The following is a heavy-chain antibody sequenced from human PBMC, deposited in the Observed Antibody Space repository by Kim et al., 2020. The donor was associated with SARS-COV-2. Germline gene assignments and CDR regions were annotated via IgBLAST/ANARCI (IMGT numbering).Heavy chain of an antibody. Sequence: GGSLRLSCAASGFTFSSYAMHWVRQAPGKGLEWVAVISYDGSNKYYADSVKGRFTISRDNSKNTLYLQMNSLRAEDTAVYYCARTDPYDFWSGSHDPYYYYGMDVWGQGTTVTVSS. CDR1: GFTFSSYA. CDR2: ISYDGSNK. D-gene: IGHD3-3*01. J-gene: IGHJ6*02. CDR3: ARTDPYDFWSGSHDPYYYYGMDV. V-gene: IGHV3-30-3*01.